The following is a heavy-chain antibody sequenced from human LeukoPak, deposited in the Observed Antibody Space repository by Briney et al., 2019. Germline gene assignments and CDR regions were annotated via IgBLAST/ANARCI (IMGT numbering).Heavy chain of an antibody. CDR3: TTLGGR. CDR2: VKSKADGGTT. Sequence: PGGSLRLSCVASGFSLTSAWMSWVRQSPGQGLEWVGRVKSKADGGTTDYAAPVKGRFAVSRDDSRNMAFLQVNSLKTEDTAVYYCTTLGGRWGQGTLVTVSS. D-gene: IGHD3-16*01. CDR1: GFSLTSAW. V-gene: IGHV3-15*05. J-gene: IGHJ4*02.